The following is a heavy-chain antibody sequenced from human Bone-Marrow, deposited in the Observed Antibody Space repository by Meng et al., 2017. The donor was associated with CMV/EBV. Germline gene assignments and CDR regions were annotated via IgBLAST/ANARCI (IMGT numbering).Heavy chain of an antibody. CDR2: IDPSDSYT. Sequence: CSFTSYWVSWVRRRPGKGLEWKGRIDPSDSYTSYSPSFQGHDTFSADKSISTAYLQWDSLKASDTAMYYCARHGRTATPTLWYFGLWGRGTLVTVSS. J-gene: IGHJ2*01. D-gene: IGHD6-25*01. CDR3: ARHGRTATPTLWYFGL. V-gene: IGHV5-10-1*01. CDR1: CSFTSYW.